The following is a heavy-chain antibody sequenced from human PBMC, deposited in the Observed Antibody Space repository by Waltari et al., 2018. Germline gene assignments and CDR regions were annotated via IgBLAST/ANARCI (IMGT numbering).Heavy chain of an antibody. V-gene: IGHV4-4*02. Sequence: SWVRRPPPKGRGWIGQVQYSGRSNYTRSFASRVTVSIDTSNNQFTLKLTSATAADTAMYYCARDRGRGIYLDTWGPGMQVTVSP. D-gene: IGHD2-15*01. CDR3: ARDRGRGIYLDT. CDR2: VQYSGRS. J-gene: IGHJ5*02.